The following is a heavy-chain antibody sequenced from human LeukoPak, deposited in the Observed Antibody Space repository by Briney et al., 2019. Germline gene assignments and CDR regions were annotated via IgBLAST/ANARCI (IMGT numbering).Heavy chain of an antibody. V-gene: IGHV3-30*02. CDR1: GFTFSSYG. D-gene: IGHD3-10*01. CDR3: AKDLMRDRWFGES. J-gene: IGHJ5*02. CDR2: IRYDGSNK. Sequence: GGSLRLSCAASGFTFSSYGMHWVRQAPGKGLEWVAFIRYDGSNKYYADSVKGRFTISRDNSKNTLYLQMNSLRAEDTAVYYCAKDLMRDRWFGESWGQGTLVAVSS.